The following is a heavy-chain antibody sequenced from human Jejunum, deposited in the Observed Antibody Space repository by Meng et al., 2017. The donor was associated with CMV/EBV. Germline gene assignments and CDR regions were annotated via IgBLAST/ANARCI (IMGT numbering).Heavy chain of an antibody. J-gene: IGHJ4*02. CDR2: IVVDSGNT. Sequence: ASGFTFTRTGVQWVRQARGQGLEWIGWIVVDSGNTKYTEKFQERVTITRDVSREIAYMELSSLRSEDTAVYYCAILRDWDPRPPDDWGQGTLVTVSS. CDR1: GFTFTRTG. CDR3: AILRDWDPRPPDD. D-gene: IGHD3-9*01. V-gene: IGHV1-58*01.